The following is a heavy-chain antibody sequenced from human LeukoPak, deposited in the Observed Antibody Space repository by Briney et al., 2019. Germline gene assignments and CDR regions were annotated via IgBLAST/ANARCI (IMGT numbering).Heavy chain of an antibody. CDR1: GHTFTGYY. Sequence: ASVKVSCKASGHTFTGYYVYWVGQAPGQGLEWMGWMNPNVGGANFPQKFQGRVTVTSDPAISAAYMELRRLRSDDTAVYYCARGVFGESLESWGQGTLVTVSS. CDR2: MNPNVGGA. D-gene: IGHD3-10*02. CDR3: ARGVFGESLES. V-gene: IGHV1-2*02. J-gene: IGHJ4*02.